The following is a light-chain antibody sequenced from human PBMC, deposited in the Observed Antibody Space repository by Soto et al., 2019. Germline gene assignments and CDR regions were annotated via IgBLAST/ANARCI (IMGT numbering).Light chain of an antibody. J-gene: IGLJ1*01. Sequence: QSVLTQPPSVSGAPGQRVTISCTGSSSNIGAGYDVHWYQQLPGTAPKLLIYGNSNRPSGVPDRFSGSKSGTSASLAITGLQAEDDADYYCQTSDSSLNVFGTGT. V-gene: IGLV1-40*01. CDR3: QTSDSSLNV. CDR2: GNS. CDR1: SSNIGAGYD.